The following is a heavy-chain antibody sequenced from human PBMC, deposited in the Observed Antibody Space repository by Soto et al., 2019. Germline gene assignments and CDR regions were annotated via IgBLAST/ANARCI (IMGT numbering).Heavy chain of an antibody. Sequence: PSETLSLTCTVSGGSISSGDYYWSWIRQPPGKGLEWIGYIYYSGSTYYNPSLKSRVTISVDASKNQFSLKLSSVTAADTAVYYCVSLMRYCGGDCPFDYWGQGILVTVSS. D-gene: IGHD2-21*02. CDR1: GGSISSGDYY. CDR2: IYYSGST. V-gene: IGHV4-30-4*01. J-gene: IGHJ4*02. CDR3: VSLMRYCGGDCPFDY.